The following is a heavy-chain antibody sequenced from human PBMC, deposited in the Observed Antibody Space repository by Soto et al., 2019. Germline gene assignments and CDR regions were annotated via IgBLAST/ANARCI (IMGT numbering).Heavy chain of an antibody. CDR1: GGSLTGYT. D-gene: IGHD1-7*01. CDR3: ARASIGRITGSTLAYYYYYVMDV. J-gene: IGHJ6*02. CDR2: IIPIFDTT. Sequence: QVQLVQSGAEVTRSGSSVKVSCKASGGSLTGYTITWVRQAPGQGLEWMGGIIPIFDTTNSAQKLQGRVTSTADDSTSTADMERSSLRSEDTAVYYCARASIGRITGSTLAYYYYYVMDVWGQGTTVTVSS. V-gene: IGHV1-69*01.